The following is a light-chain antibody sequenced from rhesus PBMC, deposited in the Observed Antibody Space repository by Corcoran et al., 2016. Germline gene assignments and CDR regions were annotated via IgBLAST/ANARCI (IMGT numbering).Light chain of an antibody. J-gene: IGKJ3*01. V-gene: IGKV2-65*01. CDR3: MRYTTVPFT. CDR1: QSLVHSNGNTY. Sequence: DVVMTQSPLALPITPGQPASISCRSCQSLVHSNGNTYLSWFQQKLGQPPRLLIYKVSNRDSGDPDRLRGSGAGTYFHLKISRVEAEDVGVSYCMRYTTVPFTFGPGTKLNIK. CDR2: KVS.